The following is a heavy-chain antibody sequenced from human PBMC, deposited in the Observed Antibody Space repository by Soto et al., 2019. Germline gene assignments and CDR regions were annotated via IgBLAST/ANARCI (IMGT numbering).Heavy chain of an antibody. V-gene: IGHV1-3*05. CDR2: INAGNGNT. CDR1: GYTFTSYA. J-gene: IGHJ6*02. Sequence: QVQLVQSGAEEKKPGASVKVSCKASGYTFTSYAMHWVRQAPGQRLEWRGWINAGNGNTKYSQKYQGRVTITRDTSASTAYMELSSLRSEDRAVYYCAITQWLFDDGMDVWGQGTTVTVSS. D-gene: IGHD3-22*01. CDR3: AITQWLFDDGMDV.